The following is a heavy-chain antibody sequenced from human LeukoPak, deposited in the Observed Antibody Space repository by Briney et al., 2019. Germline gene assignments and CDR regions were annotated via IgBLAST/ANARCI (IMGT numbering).Heavy chain of an antibody. CDR2: ISGSGGST. D-gene: IGHD2-2*01. J-gene: IGHJ5*02. V-gene: IGHV3-23*01. Sequence: GGSLRLSCAASGFTFSSYAMSWVRQAPGKGLEWVSAISGSGGSTYYADSVKGRFTISRDNSKNTLYLQKNSLRAEDTAVYYCAKEGADIVVVPAAENWFDPWGQGTLVTVSS. CDR1: GFTFSSYA. CDR3: AKEGADIVVVPAAENWFDP.